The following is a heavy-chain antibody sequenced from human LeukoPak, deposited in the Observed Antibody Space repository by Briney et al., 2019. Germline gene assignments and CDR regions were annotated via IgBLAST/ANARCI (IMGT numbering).Heavy chain of an antibody. CDR2: ISYSGST. CDR1: GGSISSYY. D-gene: IGHD3-22*01. V-gene: IGHV4-59*01. Sequence: SETLSLTCTVSGGSISSYYWSWIRQPPGKGLEWIGYISYSGSTNYNPSLKSRVTISVDTSKNQFSLKLSSVTAADTAVYYCARDTGDSSGYYLDGAFDIWGQGTMVTASS. CDR3: ARDTGDSSGYYLDGAFDI. J-gene: IGHJ3*02.